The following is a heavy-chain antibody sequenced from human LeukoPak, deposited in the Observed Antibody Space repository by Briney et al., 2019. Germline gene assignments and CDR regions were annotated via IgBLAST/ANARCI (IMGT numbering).Heavy chain of an antibody. J-gene: IGHJ6*02. CDR2: ISAYNGNT. D-gene: IGHD6-13*01. CDR1: GYTFTSYG. CDR3: ARDYRSIAAAGTVQYYYYYGMDV. Sequence: GASVKVSCKASGYTFTSYGISWVRQAPGQGLEWMGWISAYNGNTNYAQKLQGRVTMTTDTSTSTAYMELRSLRSDGTAVYYCARDYRSIAAAGTVQYYYYYGMDVWGQGPTVTVSS. V-gene: IGHV1-18*01.